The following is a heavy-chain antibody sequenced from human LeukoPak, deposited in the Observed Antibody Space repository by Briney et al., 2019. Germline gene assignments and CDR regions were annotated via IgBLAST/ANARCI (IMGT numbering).Heavy chain of an antibody. CDR2: ISSSGSTI. CDR1: GFTFSSHE. V-gene: IGHV3-48*03. D-gene: IGHD3-16*01. CDR3: ARDNDYVYYFDY. J-gene: IGHJ4*02. Sequence: GGSLRLSCAASGFTFSSHEMNWVRQAPGKGLEWVSYISSSGSTIYYADSVKGRFTISRDNAKNSLYLQMNSLRAEDTAVYYCARDNDYVYYFDYWGQGTLVTASS.